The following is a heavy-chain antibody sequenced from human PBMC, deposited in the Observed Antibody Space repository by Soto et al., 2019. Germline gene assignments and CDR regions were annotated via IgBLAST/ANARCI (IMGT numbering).Heavy chain of an antibody. V-gene: IGHV3-30*03. CDR3: TGEVASGY. D-gene: IGHD2-8*02. CDR1: GFTVSSYG. CDR2: ISRDGGTK. Sequence: QVQLVESGGGVVQPGRSLRLSCAASGFTVSSYGMHWVRQAPGKGLEWVAVISRDGGTKYYADSVKGRFTISKDHSRNTLFLEMNSLRGDDMAVYYCTGEVASGYWGQGTLVTVSS. J-gene: IGHJ4*02.